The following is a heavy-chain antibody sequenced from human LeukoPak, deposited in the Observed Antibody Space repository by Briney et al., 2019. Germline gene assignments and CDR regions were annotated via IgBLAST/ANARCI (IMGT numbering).Heavy chain of an antibody. V-gene: IGHV4-38-2*02. J-gene: IGHJ3*02. CDR3: ARVKPNAPGYSSGWLVIDNAFDI. CDR1: GYSISSGYY. Sequence: ASETLSLTCTVSGYSISSGYYWGWIRQPPGKGLEWIGSIYHSGSTYYNPSLKSRVTISVDTSKNQFSLQLNSVTPEDTAVYYCARVKPNAPGYSSGWLVIDNAFDIWGQGTMVTVSS. D-gene: IGHD6-19*01. CDR2: IYHSGST.